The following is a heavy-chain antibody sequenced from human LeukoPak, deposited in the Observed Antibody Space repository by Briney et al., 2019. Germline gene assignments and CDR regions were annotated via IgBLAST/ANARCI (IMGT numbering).Heavy chain of an antibody. D-gene: IGHD5-18*01. Sequence: SGGSLRLSCAASGFTFSSYAMHWVRQAPGKGLEWVAVISYDGSNKYYADSVKGRFTISRDNSKNTLYLQMNSLRAEDTAIYYRAKAGPGTDMVFDYWGQGTLVTVSS. CDR3: AKAGPGTDMVFDY. V-gene: IGHV3-30-3*01. CDR1: GFTFSSYA. CDR2: ISYDGSNK. J-gene: IGHJ4*02.